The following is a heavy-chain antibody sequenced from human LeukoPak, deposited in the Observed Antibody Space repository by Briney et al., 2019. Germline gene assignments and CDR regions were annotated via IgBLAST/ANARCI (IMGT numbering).Heavy chain of an antibody. J-gene: IGHJ3*02. CDR3: ARGYDYVWGSPRSAFDI. CDR2: IYYSGST. CDR1: GGSISSSSYY. V-gene: IGHV4-39*07. Sequence: SETLSLTCTVSGGSISSSSYYWGWIRQPPGKGLEWIGSIYYSGSTYYNPSLKSRVTISVDTSKNQFSLKLSSVTAADTAVYYCARGYDYVWGSPRSAFDIWGQGTMVTVSS. D-gene: IGHD3-16*01.